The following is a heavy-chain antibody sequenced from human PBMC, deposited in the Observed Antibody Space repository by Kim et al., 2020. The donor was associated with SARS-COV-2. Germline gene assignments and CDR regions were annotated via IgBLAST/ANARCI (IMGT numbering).Heavy chain of an antibody. CDR1: GYTLTELS. Sequence: ASVKVSCKVSGYTLTELSMHWVRQAPGKGLEWMGGFDPEDGETIYAQKFQGRVTMTEDTSTDTAYMELSSLRSEDTAVYYCASAPVLVGEYYYYGMDVWGQGTTVTVSS. D-gene: IGHD2-8*02. CDR2: FDPEDGET. J-gene: IGHJ6*02. V-gene: IGHV1-24*01. CDR3: ASAPVLVGEYYYYGMDV.